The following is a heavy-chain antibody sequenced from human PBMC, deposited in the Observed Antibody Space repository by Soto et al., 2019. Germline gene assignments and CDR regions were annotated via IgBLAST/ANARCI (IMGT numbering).Heavy chain of an antibody. Sequence: GGSLRLSCAASGFTLSSYGMHWVRQAPGKGLEWVAVIWYDGSNKYYADSVKGRFTISRDNSKNTLYLQMNSLRAEDTAVYYCARERLATPSFYYYGMDVWGQGTTVTVSS. CDR3: ARERLATPSFYYYGMDV. CDR1: GFTLSSYG. J-gene: IGHJ6*02. D-gene: IGHD2-15*01. V-gene: IGHV3-33*01. CDR2: IWYDGSNK.